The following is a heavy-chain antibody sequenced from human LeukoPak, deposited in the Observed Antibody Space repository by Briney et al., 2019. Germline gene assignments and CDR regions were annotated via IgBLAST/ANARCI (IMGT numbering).Heavy chain of an antibody. V-gene: IGHV1-2*02. D-gene: IGHD3-3*01. Sequence: ASVKVSCKASGYTFTGYYMHWARQAPGQGLEWMGWINPNSGGTNYAQKSQGRVTMTRDTSISTAYMELSRLRSDDTTVYYCATETLYYDFWSGYNDAFDVWSQARMVTVSS. J-gene: IGHJ3*01. CDR3: ATETLYYDFWSGYNDAFDV. CDR1: GYTFTGYY. CDR2: INPNSGGT.